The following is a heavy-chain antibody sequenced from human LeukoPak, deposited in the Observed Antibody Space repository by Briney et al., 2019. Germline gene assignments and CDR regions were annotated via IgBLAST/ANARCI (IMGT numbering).Heavy chain of an antibody. J-gene: IGHJ6*02. Sequence: GGSLRLSCAASGLTVSSNYMSWVRQAPGKGLEWVSVIYSGGSTYYADSVKGRFTISRDNSKNTLYLQMNSLRAEDTAVYYCARALFGVVITTGLYYYGMDVWGQGTTVTVSS. CDR2: IYSGGST. V-gene: IGHV3-66*02. CDR3: ARALFGVVITTGLYYYGMDV. D-gene: IGHD3-3*01. CDR1: GLTVSSNY.